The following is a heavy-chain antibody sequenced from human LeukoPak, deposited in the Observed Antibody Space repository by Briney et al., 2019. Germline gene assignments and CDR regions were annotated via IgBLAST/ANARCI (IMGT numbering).Heavy chain of an antibody. V-gene: IGHV1-8*01. CDR2: MNPNSGNT. J-gene: IGHJ4*02. D-gene: IGHD6-13*01. CDR3: ARGLRREQQLLRAFDD. CDR1: GYTFTSYD. Sequence: ASVKVSCKASGYTFTSYDINWVRQATGQGLEWMGWMNPNSGNTGYAQKLQGRVSMTSNTSISTAYMELSSLRSEDTAVYYCARGLRREQQLLRAFDDWGQGTLVTVSS.